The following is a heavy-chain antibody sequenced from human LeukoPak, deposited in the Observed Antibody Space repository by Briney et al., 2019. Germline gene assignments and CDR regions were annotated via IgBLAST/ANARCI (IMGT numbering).Heavy chain of an antibody. CDR2: VSGTSEYI. V-gene: IGHV3-21*06. D-gene: IGHD6-19*01. CDR3: ARWYSSGWYSDY. CDR1: GCSFSTYS. Sequence: PGGSLRLSCAASGCSFSTYSMIWVRQAPGKGLEWVSSVSGTSEYIYYADSVRGRFTISRDNAKNTVYLQMNSLRAEDTAVYYCARWYSSGWYSDYWGQGTLVTVSS. J-gene: IGHJ4*02.